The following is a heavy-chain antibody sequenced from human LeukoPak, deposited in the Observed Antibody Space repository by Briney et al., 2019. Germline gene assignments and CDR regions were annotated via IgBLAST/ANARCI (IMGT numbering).Heavy chain of an antibody. V-gene: IGHV4-39*07. CDR3: AREVSIVGATGGPNY. J-gene: IGHJ4*02. D-gene: IGHD1-26*01. Sequence: SETPSLTCTVSGGSISSSSYYWGWIRQPPGKGLEWIGSIYYSGSTYYNPSLKSRVTISVDTSKNQFSLKLSSVTAADTAVYYCAREVSIVGATGGPNYWGQGTLVTVSS. CDR1: GGSISSSSYY. CDR2: IYYSGST.